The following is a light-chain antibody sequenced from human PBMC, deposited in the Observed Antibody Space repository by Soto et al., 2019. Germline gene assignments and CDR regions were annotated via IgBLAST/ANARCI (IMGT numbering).Light chain of an antibody. CDR3: QQSYSRPLT. CDR1: QTINSY. J-gene: IGKJ4*01. Sequence: DIQMTQSPSSLSASVGDRVTITCRASQTINSYLNWYQQKPGKAPTLLIYATSSLQSGVPARFSGSGSGTDFTLTITSLEPEDFATYYCQQSYSRPLTFGGGTKVEIK. CDR2: ATS. V-gene: IGKV1-39*01.